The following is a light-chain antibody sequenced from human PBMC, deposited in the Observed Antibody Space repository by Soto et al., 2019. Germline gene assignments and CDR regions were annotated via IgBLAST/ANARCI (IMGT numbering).Light chain of an antibody. Sequence: EIVMTQSPATLSVSPGERATLSCRASQSVSSNLAWYQQKVGQAPRVLIYDASTRATGIPGRFSGSGSGTEFTLTISSLQSEDFAVYYCQQYNNWPATFGQGTKVAIK. CDR3: QQYNNWPAT. CDR1: QSVSSN. CDR2: DAS. J-gene: IGKJ1*01. V-gene: IGKV3-15*01.